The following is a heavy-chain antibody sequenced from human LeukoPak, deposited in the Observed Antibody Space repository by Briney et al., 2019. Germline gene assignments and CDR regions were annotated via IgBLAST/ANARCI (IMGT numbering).Heavy chain of an antibody. D-gene: IGHD6-13*01. V-gene: IGHV4-39*01. CDR2: IYYSGST. J-gene: IGHJ6*04. CDR1: GGSISSSSYY. Sequence: PSETLSLTCTVSGGSISSSSYYWGWIRQPPGKGLEWIGSIYYSGSTYYNPSLKSRVTISVDTSKNQFSLKLSSVTAADTAVYYCARPAAAAGIRGDVWGKGTTVTVSS. CDR3: ARPAAAAGIRGDV.